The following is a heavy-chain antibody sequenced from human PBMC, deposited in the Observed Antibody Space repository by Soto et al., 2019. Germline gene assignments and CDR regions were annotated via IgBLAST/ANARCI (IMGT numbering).Heavy chain of an antibody. V-gene: IGHV3-30-3*01. CDR3: ARAEARITIFGVVIEAAYGIDV. D-gene: IGHD3-3*01. J-gene: IGHJ6*02. CDR1: GFTFSSYA. Sequence: QVQLVESGGGVVQPGRSLRLSCAASGFTFSSYAMHWVRQAPGKGLEWVAVISYDGSNKYYADSVKGRFTISRDNSKNTLYLQMNSLRAEDTAVYYSARAEARITIFGVVIEAAYGIDVWGPGTTVTVSS. CDR2: ISYDGSNK.